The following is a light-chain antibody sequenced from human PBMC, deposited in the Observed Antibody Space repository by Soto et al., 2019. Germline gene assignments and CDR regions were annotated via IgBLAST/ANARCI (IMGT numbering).Light chain of an antibody. J-gene: IGLJ1*01. CDR3: SSYAGSNNFGV. Sequence: QSVLTQPPSASGSPGQSVTISCTGTSSDVGGYNYVSWYQQHPGKAPKLMIYEVNKRPSGVPDRFSGSKSGNTASLTVSGLQAEDEAYYYCSSYAGSNNFGVFGTGNKVTDL. V-gene: IGLV2-8*01. CDR1: SSDVGGYNY. CDR2: EVN.